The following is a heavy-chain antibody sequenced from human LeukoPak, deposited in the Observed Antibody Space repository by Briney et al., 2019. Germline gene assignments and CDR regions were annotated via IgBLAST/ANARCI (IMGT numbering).Heavy chain of an antibody. CDR1: GYTFTSYY. Sequence: GASAKVSCKASGYTFTSYYMHWVRQAPGQGLEWMGIINPSGGSTSYAQKFQGRVTMTRDTSTSTVYMELSSLRSEDTAVYYCARAKPLGYCSSTSCYIRGWFDPWGQGTLVTVSS. D-gene: IGHD2-2*02. J-gene: IGHJ5*02. CDR2: INPSGGST. V-gene: IGHV1-46*01. CDR3: ARAKPLGYCSSTSCYIRGWFDP.